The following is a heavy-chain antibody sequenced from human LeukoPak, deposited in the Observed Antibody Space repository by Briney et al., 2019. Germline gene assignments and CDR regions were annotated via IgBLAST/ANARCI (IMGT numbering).Heavy chain of an antibody. CDR1: GGTFSDYY. Sequence: SETLSLTCAVYGGTFSDYYLSWIRQPPGKGLEWIGEINHSGSINYYPSLNSRVTISVGTSKNQFPLNLKSLTAADTAVYYCSGKQLVPLPQSFDYWGQGTLVTVSS. D-gene: IGHD6-6*01. V-gene: IGHV4-34*08. CDR3: SGKQLVPLPQSFDY. J-gene: IGHJ4*02. CDR2: INHSGSI.